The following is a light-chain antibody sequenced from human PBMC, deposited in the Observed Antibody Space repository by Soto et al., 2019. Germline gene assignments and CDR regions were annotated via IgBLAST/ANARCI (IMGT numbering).Light chain of an antibody. CDR3: QQYGTSFWT. J-gene: IGKJ1*01. CDR2: GAS. CDR1: QSARSNY. Sequence: EIVLTQSPGTLSLSPGDGATLSCRTSQSARSNYLAWYQQKPGQAPRLLIYGASTRATGIPDRFSGSGSGTDFTLTSSRLEPEDFAVYYCQQYGTSFWTFGQGTKVEIK. V-gene: IGKV3-20*01.